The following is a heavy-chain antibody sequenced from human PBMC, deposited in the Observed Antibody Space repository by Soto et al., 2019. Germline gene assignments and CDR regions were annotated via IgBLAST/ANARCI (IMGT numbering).Heavy chain of an antibody. V-gene: IGHV3-30-3*01. CDR3: ERDRALGSGWFDY. J-gene: IGHJ4*02. CDR1: GFTFSSYA. Sequence: WGSLRLSCAASGFTFSSYAMHWVRQAPGKGLEWVAVISYDGSNKYYADSVKGRFTISRDNSKNTLYLQMNSLRAEDSVVYYCERDRALGSGWFDYWGKGTLVTVS. D-gene: IGHD6-19*01. CDR2: ISYDGSNK.